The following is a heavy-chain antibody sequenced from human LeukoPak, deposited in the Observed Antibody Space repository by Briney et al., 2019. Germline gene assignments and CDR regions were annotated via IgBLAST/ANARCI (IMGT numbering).Heavy chain of an antibody. D-gene: IGHD1-20*01. J-gene: IGHJ5*02. CDR1: GGTFSSYT. CDR3: ARVLTDNWNWFDP. CDR2: IIPILGIA. Sequence: WSSVKVSCKASGGTFSSYTISWVRQAPGQGLEWMGRIIPILGIANYAQKFQGRVTITADKSTSTAYMELSSLRSEDTAVYYCARVLTDNWNWFDPWGQGTLVTVSS. V-gene: IGHV1-69*02.